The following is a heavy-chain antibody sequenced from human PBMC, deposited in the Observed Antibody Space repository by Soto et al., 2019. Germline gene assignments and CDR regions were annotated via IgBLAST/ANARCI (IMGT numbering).Heavy chain of an antibody. CDR1: GYTFNSYG. J-gene: IGHJ4*02. CDR3: ARALYCSGGSCRGDY. V-gene: IGHV1-18*01. D-gene: IGHD2-15*01. CDR2: ISAYNGNT. Sequence: QVQLVQSGAEVKKPGASVKVSCTASGYTFNSYGISWVRQAPGQGLEWMGWISAYNGNTNYAQKFKGRVTMTTDTSTSTAYMELRSLISDDTAVYYCARALYCSGGSCRGDYWGQGTLVTVSS.